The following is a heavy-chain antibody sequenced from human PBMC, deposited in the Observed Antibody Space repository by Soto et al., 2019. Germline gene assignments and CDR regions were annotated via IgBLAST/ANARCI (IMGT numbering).Heavy chain of an antibody. V-gene: IGHV3-23*05. CDR1: GFAFSNCT. D-gene: IGHD3-10*01. J-gene: IGHJ4*02. CDR3: TKDVPGDIGGEC. CDR2: IKTSGDTT. Sequence: GSRRLSCAASGFAFSNCTMTWVRQDPGKGLEWVSTIKTSGDTTFYADPVKGRFNTSRDDSKNTFYLKMNSLRAEDTATYYCTKDVPGDIGGECWCKGNRIIVSS.